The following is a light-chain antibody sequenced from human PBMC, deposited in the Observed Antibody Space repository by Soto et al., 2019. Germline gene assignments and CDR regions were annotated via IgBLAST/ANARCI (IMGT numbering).Light chain of an antibody. CDR3: VQFAHFPRT. CDR2: RVS. V-gene: IGKV2-24*01. J-gene: IGKJ1*01. Sequence: DVVLTQTPLSSPVTLGQAASISCRSSQSLVYSDGNTYLSWLQQRPGQPQRLLIYRVSNRFSGVPDRFSGSGAGTDFTLKINRVEAEDVGIYYCVQFAHFPRTFGQGTKVEIK. CDR1: QSLVYSDGNTY.